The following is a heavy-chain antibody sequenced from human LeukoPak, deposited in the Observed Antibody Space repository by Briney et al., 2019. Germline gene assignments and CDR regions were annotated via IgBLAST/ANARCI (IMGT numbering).Heavy chain of an antibody. CDR2: INPNSGGT. J-gene: IGHJ4*02. V-gene: IGHV1-2*02. CDR1: GYTFTGYY. Sequence: ASVKVSCKAAGYTFTGYYMHCVRQTPGQGLEWIGCINPNSGGTNYAQKFQGRVTMTRDTSIRTAYMELSRLRSDDTAVYYCARGTTVNGRTFDYWGQGTLVTVSS. CDR3: ARGTTVNGRTFDY. D-gene: IGHD4-11*01.